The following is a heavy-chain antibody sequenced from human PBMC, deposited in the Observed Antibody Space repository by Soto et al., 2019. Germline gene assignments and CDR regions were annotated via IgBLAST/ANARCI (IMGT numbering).Heavy chain of an antibody. CDR3: ARVGRDYYDSSGYYYEEYYFDY. V-gene: IGHV4-59*01. CDR2: IYYSGST. D-gene: IGHD3-22*01. J-gene: IGHJ4*02. CDR1: GGSISSYY. Sequence: PSETLSLTCTVSGGSISSYYWSWIRQPPGKGLEWIGYIYYSGSTNYNPSLKSRVTISVDTSKNQFSLKLSSVTAADTAVYYCARVGRDYYDSSGYYYEEYYFDYWGQGTLVTVS.